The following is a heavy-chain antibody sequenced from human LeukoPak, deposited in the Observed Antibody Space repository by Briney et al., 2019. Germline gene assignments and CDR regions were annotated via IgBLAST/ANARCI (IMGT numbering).Heavy chain of an antibody. J-gene: IGHJ6*02. CDR1: GFTFSSYA. CDR2: ISYDGSNK. Sequence: PGGSLRLSCAASGFTFSSYAMHWVRQAPGKGLEWVAVISYDGSNKYYADSAKGRFTISRDNSKNTLYLQMNSLRAEDTAVYYCARDLLRSSWYPFGVPYYYYSMDVWGQGTTVTVSS. V-gene: IGHV3-30*04. CDR3: ARDLLRSSWYPFGVPYYYYSMDV. D-gene: IGHD6-13*01.